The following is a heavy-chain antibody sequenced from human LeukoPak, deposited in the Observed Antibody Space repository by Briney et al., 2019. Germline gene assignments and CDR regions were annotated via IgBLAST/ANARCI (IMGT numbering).Heavy chain of an antibody. CDR2: ISGFNGNT. CDR3: ARAGIVLIPADNGFDP. D-gene: IGHD2-2*01. CDR1: GYTFTNYG. J-gene: IGHJ5*02. Sequence: GASVKFSCKASGYTFTNYGINWVRQAPGQGLEWMGWISGFNGNTNYAQKVQGRVIMTTDTSTSTAYMELRSLRSDDTAVYYCARAGIVLIPADNGFDPWGQGPLVTVSS. V-gene: IGHV1-18*01.